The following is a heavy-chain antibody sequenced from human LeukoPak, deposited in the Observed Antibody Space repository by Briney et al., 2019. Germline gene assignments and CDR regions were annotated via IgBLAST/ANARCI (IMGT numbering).Heavy chain of an antibody. CDR2: INHSGST. Sequence: SETLPLTCAVYGGSFSGYYWSWIRQPPGKGLEWIGEINHSGSTNYNPSLKSRVTISVDTSKNQFSLKLSSVTAADTAVYYCARLRITMVRGAPPWGQGTLVTVSS. D-gene: IGHD3-10*01. V-gene: IGHV4-34*01. J-gene: IGHJ5*02. CDR3: ARLRITMVRGAPP. CDR1: GGSFSGYY.